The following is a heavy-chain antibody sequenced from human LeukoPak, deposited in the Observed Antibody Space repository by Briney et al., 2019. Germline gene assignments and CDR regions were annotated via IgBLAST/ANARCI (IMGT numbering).Heavy chain of an antibody. V-gene: IGHV3-53*01. Sequence: GGSLRLSCAASGFTFSSNYMSWVRQAPGKGLEWVSVIYSGGSTYYADSVKGRFTISRDNSKNTLYLQMNSLRAEDTAVYYCAREGYSCAELDYWGQGTLVTVSS. J-gene: IGHJ4*02. D-gene: IGHD5-18*01. CDR2: IYSGGST. CDR1: GFTFSSNY. CDR3: AREGYSCAELDY.